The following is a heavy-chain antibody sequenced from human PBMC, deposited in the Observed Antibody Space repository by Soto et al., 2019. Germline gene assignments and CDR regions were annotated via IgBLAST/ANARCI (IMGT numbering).Heavy chain of an antibody. Sequence: PSETLSLTCTVSGGAISGYYWTWIRQSAGKGLEWIGRIYSSGGTKYNPSLKSRVTMSLDTSKNQFSLRLSSVTAADTAVYYCARIPVDTYMIYWSDPWGQGTQVTVS. J-gene: IGHJ5*02. CDR3: ARIPVDTYMIYWSDP. CDR1: GGAISGYY. V-gene: IGHV4-4*07. CDR2: IYSSGGT. D-gene: IGHD3-16*01.